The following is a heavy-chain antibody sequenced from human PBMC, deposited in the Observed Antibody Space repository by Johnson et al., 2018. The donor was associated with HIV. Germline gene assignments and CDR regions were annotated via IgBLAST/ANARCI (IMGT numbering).Heavy chain of an antibody. J-gene: IGHJ3*02. Sequence: QVLLVESGGGVVQPGRSLGLSCAASGFTFSSYAMHWVRQAPGTGLEWVAVISHDGTNKYYEASAKGRLTISRDNSKNTLYLQMYSLRAEDTAVYYCAKDLSYPKTRAFDIWGQGTMVTVSS. V-gene: IGHV3-30*04. D-gene: IGHD2/OR15-2a*01. CDR3: AKDLSYPKTRAFDI. CDR1: GFTFSSYA. CDR2: ISHDGTNK.